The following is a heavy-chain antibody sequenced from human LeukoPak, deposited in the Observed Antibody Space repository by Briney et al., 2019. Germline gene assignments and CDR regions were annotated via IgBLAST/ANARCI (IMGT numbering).Heavy chain of an antibody. Sequence: ASETLSLTCAVYGGSFSGYYWSWIRQPAGKGLEWIGRIYTSGSTNYNPSLKSRVTMSVDTSKNQFSLKLSSVTAADTAVYYCAGGTVAAAGTIFDYWGQGTLVTVSS. CDR1: GGSFSGYY. CDR3: AGGTVAAAGTIFDY. D-gene: IGHD6-13*01. V-gene: IGHV4-59*10. CDR2: IYTSGST. J-gene: IGHJ4*02.